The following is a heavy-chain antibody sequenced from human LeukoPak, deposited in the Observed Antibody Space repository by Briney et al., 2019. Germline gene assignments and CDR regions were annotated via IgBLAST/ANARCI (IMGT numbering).Heavy chain of an antibody. Sequence: SETLSLTCTVSGGSISSSSYYWGWIRQPPGKGLEWIGSIYYSGSTYYNPSLKSRVTISVDTSKNQFSLKLSSVTAADTAVYYCARARGGYYGAFDIWGQGTMVTVSS. J-gene: IGHJ3*02. CDR3: ARARGGYYGAFDI. CDR1: GGSISSSSYY. CDR2: IYYSGST. D-gene: IGHD3-22*01. V-gene: IGHV4-39*01.